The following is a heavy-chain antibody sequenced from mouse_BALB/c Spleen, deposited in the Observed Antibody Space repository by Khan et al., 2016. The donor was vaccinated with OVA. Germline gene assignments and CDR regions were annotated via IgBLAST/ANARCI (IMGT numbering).Heavy chain of an antibody. CDR2: IWGAGST. CDR1: GFSLTSYG. Sequence: VQLQESGPGLVAPSQSLSITCTVSGFSLTSYGVNWVRQPPGKGLEWMGVIWGAGSTNYHSALLTKLSISKDKSKRQVFLKLNNLQTGDTASYDFAKFYGILDAVDYWGQGTAVTVSS. D-gene: IGHD2-1*01. CDR3: AKFYGILDAVDY. J-gene: IGHJ4*01. V-gene: IGHV2-3*01.